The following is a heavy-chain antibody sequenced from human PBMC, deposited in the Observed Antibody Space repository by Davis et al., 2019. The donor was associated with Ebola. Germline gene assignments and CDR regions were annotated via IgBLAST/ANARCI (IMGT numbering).Heavy chain of an antibody. CDR3: ARHRYGGHKTFDF. V-gene: IGHV4-34*01. J-gene: IGHJ3*01. Sequence: PGGSLRLSCDVHAGSFSDYYWSWVRQSPGKGLEWIGEINPTGGTGYNPSLTSRVTISVDTSRNLLSLKLSSVTVADTAVYYCARHRYGGHKTFDFWGQGTKVTVS. D-gene: IGHD5-12*01. CDR2: INPTGGT. CDR1: AGSFSDYY.